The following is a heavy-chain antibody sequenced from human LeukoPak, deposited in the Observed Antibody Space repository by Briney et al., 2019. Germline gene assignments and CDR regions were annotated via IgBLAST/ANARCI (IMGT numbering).Heavy chain of an antibody. V-gene: IGHV3-23*01. CDR1: GFIFSNYA. Sequence: GGSLRLSCIASGFIFSNYAMSWVRQAPGKGLEWVSIITGSGGGSYYADSVKGRFTLSRDNSENTLYLQMNSLRAEDTAVYFCAKKSLWSGPFDYWGQGTLVTVFS. CDR2: ITGSGGGS. J-gene: IGHJ4*02. CDR3: AKKSLWSGPFDY. D-gene: IGHD3-3*01.